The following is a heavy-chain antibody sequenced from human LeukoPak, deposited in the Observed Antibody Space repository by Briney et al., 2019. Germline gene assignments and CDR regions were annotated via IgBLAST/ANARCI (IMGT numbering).Heavy chain of an antibody. CDR1: GFTFSSYG. CDR3: ARRRWELPRLDY. V-gene: IGHV4-38-2*01. J-gene: IGHJ4*02. Sequence: PGGSLRLSCAASGFTFSSYGMSWVRQPPGKGLEWIGSIYYSGSTYYNPSLKSRVTISVDTSKNQFSLKLSSVTAADTAVYYCARRRWELPRLDYWGQGTLVTVSS. CDR2: IYYSGST. D-gene: IGHD1-26*01.